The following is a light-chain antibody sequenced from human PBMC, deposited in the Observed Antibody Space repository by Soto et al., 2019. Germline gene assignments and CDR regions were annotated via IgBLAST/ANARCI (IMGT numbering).Light chain of an antibody. CDR2: YDS. CDR3: QVWDSSSDHPNWV. V-gene: IGLV3-21*04. CDR1: NIRSKS. J-gene: IGLJ3*02. Sequence: SYELTQPPSVSVAPGKTARITCGGNNIRSKSVHWYQQKPGQAPVLVIYYDSDRPSGIPERFSGSNSGNTATLTISRVEAGDEADYYCQVWDSSSDHPNWVFGGGTKLTVL.